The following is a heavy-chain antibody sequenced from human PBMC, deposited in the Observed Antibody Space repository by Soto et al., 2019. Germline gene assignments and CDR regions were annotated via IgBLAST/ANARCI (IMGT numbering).Heavy chain of an antibody. V-gene: IGHV4-34*01. CDR3: ARASRFDP. Sequence: QVQLQQWGAGLLKPSETLSLTCAVYGGSFSGYYWNWVRQPPGKGLEWIGEINHSGGTNYNPSLKSRVTISVDRSENQFSLKLSSVTAADTAVYYCARASRFDPWGQGTLVTVSS. CDR1: GGSFSGYY. CDR2: INHSGGT. J-gene: IGHJ5*02.